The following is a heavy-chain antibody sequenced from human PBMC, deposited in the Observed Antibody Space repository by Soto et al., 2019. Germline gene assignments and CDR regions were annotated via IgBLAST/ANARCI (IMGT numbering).Heavy chain of an antibody. J-gene: IGHJ4*02. CDR2: ISDDGASI. V-gene: IGHV3-48*03. Sequence: GSLRLSCEASGFSFSSFAMNWVRQAPGRGLEWVSYISDDGASIYYADSLKGRFTISRDNAKNSLSLQMNNLRAEDTAVYYCARENSVQAWLHHFDHWGLGTLVTVSS. CDR3: ARENSVQAWLHHFDH. CDR1: GFSFSSFA. D-gene: IGHD5-18*01.